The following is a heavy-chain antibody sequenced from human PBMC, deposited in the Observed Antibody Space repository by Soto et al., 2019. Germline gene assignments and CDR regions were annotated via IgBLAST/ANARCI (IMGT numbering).Heavy chain of an antibody. J-gene: IGHJ5*02. Sequence: SETLSLTCSVSGASITTYYWSWIRQPPGKGLEWIGSISYSGSTKYNPTLESRVMISLDTSKIQFSLRLTSVTAADTALYDCARDWASSGLFDPWGQGALVTVSS. D-gene: IGHD3-10*01. CDR2: ISYSGST. CDR1: GASITTYY. CDR3: ARDWASSGLFDP. V-gene: IGHV4-59*01.